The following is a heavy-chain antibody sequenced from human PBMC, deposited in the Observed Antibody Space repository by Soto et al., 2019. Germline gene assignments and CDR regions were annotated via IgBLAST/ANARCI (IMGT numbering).Heavy chain of an antibody. J-gene: IGHJ6*02. D-gene: IGHD6-25*01. CDR2: INTSGGSP. CDR3: ARGGRHSDYYYYYGMDV. CDR1: GYTFTIYY. Sequence: ASVKVSCKAFGYTFTIYYIHWVRQAPGQGLEWMGVINTSGGSPTYAQKIQDRVTMTRDTSTSTVYMELSSPRSEDTAVYCCARGGRHSDYYYYYGMDVWGQGTTVTVSS. V-gene: IGHV1-46*01.